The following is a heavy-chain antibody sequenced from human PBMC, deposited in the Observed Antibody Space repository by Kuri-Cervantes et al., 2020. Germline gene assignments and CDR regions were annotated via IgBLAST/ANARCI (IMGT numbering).Heavy chain of an antibody. V-gene: IGHV1-2*04. CDR1: GYTFTGYY. J-gene: IGHJ3*02. D-gene: IGHD2-21*01. Sequence: VKFYCKASGYTFTGYYMHWMRPAPGQGLEWMGWINPNSGCTSYAQKFLGWVTMTRDTSISTAYRELSRLRSDDTAVYYCARDRAAIEVNDAFDIWGQGTMVTVSS. CDR3: ARDRAAIEVNDAFDI. CDR2: INPNSGCT.